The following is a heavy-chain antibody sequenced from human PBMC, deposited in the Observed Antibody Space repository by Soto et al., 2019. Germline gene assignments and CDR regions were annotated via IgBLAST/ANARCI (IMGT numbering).Heavy chain of an antibody. CDR2: IYYSGST. Sequence: LTCAVCGGAVSSDYCTWIWKHPGKGLEWIGYIYYSGSTNYNPSLKSRVTISVDTSKNQFSLKLSSVTAADTAVYYCARGRGRDSGWSYYYFMDVWVKGTTVTVSS. D-gene: IGHD6-19*01. V-gene: IGHV4-59*02. J-gene: IGHJ6*03. CDR1: GGAVSSDY. CDR3: ARGRGRDSGWSYYYFMDV.